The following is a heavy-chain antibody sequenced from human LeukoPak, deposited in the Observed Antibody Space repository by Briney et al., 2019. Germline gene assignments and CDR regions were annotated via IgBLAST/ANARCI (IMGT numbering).Heavy chain of an antibody. CDR1: GGSISSYY. Sequence: SETLSLTCTVSGGSISSYYWSWIRQPPGKGLEWIGYIYYSGSTNYNPSLKSRVTISVDTSKNQFSLKLSSVTAADTAVYYCASLRYCIGGSCYPFDYWGQGTLVTVSS. CDR3: ASLRYCIGGSCYPFDY. J-gene: IGHJ4*02. V-gene: IGHV4-59*01. D-gene: IGHD2-15*01. CDR2: IYYSGST.